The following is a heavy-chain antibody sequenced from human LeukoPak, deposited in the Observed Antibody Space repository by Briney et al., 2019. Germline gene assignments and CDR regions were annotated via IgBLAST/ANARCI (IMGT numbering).Heavy chain of an antibody. D-gene: IGHD5-24*01. Sequence: PGGSLRLSCAASGFTFISYSMNWVRQAPGKGLEWVSSISSSSSYIYYADSVKGRFTISRDNAKNSLYLQMNSLRAEDTAVYYCARDGMAAGPLDYWGQGTLVTVSS. V-gene: IGHV3-21*01. CDR3: ARDGMAAGPLDY. CDR1: GFTFISYS. J-gene: IGHJ4*02. CDR2: ISSSSSYI.